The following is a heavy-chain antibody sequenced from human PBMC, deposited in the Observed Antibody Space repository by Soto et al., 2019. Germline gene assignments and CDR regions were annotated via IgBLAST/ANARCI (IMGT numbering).Heavy chain of an antibody. D-gene: IGHD3-22*01. CDR2: IFYSGTT. Sequence: SETLSLTCTVSGGSVTSGTYYWSWIRQPPGKGLEWMGYIFYSGTTDYNPSLKSRLTMSLDTSKNQFSLKLSSVTAADTAVYYCARLAGYYGSSGYYSPVGFDYWGQGTLVTVSS. V-gene: IGHV4-61*01. J-gene: IGHJ4*02. CDR3: ARLAGYYGSSGYYSPVGFDY. CDR1: GGSVTSGTYY.